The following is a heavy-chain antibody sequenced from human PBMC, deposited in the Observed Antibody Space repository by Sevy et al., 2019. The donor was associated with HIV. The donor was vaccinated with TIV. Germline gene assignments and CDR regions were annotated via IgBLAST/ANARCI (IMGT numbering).Heavy chain of an antibody. CDR3: ATDTDYGGNSGDF. CDR2: FDPEDGET. J-gene: IGHJ4*02. CDR1: GYTLTELS. Sequence: ASGKVSCKVSGYTLTELSMHWVRQAPGKGLEWMGGFDPEDGETVYAQKFQGRVTMTEDTSTDTAYMELSSLRSEDTAVYYCATDTDYGGNSGDFWGQGTLVTVSS. V-gene: IGHV1-24*01. D-gene: IGHD4-17*01.